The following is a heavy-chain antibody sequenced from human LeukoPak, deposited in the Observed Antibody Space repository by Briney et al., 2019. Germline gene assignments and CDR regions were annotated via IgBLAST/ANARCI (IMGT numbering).Heavy chain of an antibody. CDR2: IYYSGST. CDR3: ARGGSSTSSGYFQH. D-gene: IGHD2-2*01. V-gene: IGHV4-59*01. J-gene: IGHJ1*01. Sequence: PSXXLSLTCXXSXXSISSYYXSWIRQPPGKGLEWIGYIYYSGSTNYNPSLKSRVTISVDTSKNQFSLKLSSVTAADTAVYYCARGGSSTSSGYFQHWGQGTLVTVSS. CDR1: XXSISSYY.